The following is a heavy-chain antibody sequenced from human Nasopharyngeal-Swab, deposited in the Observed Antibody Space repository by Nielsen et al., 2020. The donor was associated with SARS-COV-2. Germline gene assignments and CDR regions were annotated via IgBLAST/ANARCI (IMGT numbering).Heavy chain of an antibody. J-gene: IGHJ5*01. D-gene: IGHD2-8*01. CDR3: ARVMYGGFDS. CDR1: GGSFSSDNW. Sequence: GSLRLSCAVSGGSFSSDNWWRWVRQPPGEGLAWIGEMFHGGTRTYNPSLRSRVSISLDKSKTHFSLTLTSVTAADTAVYYCARVMYGGFDSWGQGTLVTVSS. V-gene: IGHV4-4*02. CDR2: MFHGGTR.